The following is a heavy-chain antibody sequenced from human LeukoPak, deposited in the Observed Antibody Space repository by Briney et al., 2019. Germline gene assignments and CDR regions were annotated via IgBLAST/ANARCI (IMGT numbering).Heavy chain of an antibody. D-gene: IGHD3-3*01. J-gene: IGHJ4*02. V-gene: IGHV1-2*02. Sequence: ASVKVSCKASGYTFTGYYMHWVRQAPGQGLEWMGWINPNSGGTNYAQKFQGRVTMTRDTSISTACMELSRLRSDDTAVYYCARWGDDFWSTKTEDYWGQGTLVTVSS. CDR1: GYTFTGYY. CDR3: ARWGDDFWSTKTEDY. CDR2: INPNSGGT.